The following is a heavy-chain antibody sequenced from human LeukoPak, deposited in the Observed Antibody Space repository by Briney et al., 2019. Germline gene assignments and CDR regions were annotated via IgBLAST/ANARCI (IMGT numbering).Heavy chain of an antibody. CDR2: IYPGDSDT. CDR1: GYIFTSYW. D-gene: IGHD5-12*01. Sequence: GESLQISCKSSGYIFTSYWIGWVRQMPGKGLEWMGIIYPGDSDTRYSPSFQGQVTISADKSITTAYLQWSSLKASDTAMYYCTTFGSYSGYIPLDYRGQGTLVTVSS. V-gene: IGHV5-51*01. CDR3: TTFGSYSGYIPLDY. J-gene: IGHJ4*02.